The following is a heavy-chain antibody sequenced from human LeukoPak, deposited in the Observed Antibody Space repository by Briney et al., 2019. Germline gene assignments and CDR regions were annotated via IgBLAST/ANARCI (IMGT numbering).Heavy chain of an antibody. D-gene: IGHD3-22*01. Sequence: SETLSLTCSVFEASVSDYHWSRIRQSPGKGLEWIGLIYFTGSTSYNPSLKSRVTISLNASKNQVSLKMTFVTAADTAVYYCARSPRILYYNYRVDAFDFWGRGPMVTVST. J-gene: IGHJ3*01. CDR1: EASVSDYH. V-gene: IGHV4-59*02. CDR3: ARSPRILYYNYRVDAFDF. CDR2: IYFTGST.